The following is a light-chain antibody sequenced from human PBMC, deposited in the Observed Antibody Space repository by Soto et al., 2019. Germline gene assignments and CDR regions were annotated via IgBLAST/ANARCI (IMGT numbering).Light chain of an antibody. Sequence: QCVLTQPPSVSGAAGQRVTISCTGSSSNIGAGYDVHWYQQLPGTAPKLLIYGNSNRPSGVPDRFSGSKSGTSASLAITGLQAEDEADYYCQSYDSSLSGSTVFGTGTKVTVL. V-gene: IGLV1-40*01. CDR2: GNS. CDR1: SSNIGAGYD. J-gene: IGLJ1*01. CDR3: QSYDSSLSGSTV.